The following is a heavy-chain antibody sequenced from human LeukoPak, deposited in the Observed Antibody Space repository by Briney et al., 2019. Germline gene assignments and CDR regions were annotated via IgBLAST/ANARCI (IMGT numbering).Heavy chain of an antibody. CDR2: INHSGST. CDR3: ARGGGYSYGPPFDY. V-gene: IGHV4-34*01. CDR1: SGSFRGYY. J-gene: IGHJ4*02. D-gene: IGHD5-18*01. Sequence: SETLSLTCAVYSGSFRGYYWSWIRQPPGKGLDWIGEINHSGSTNYNPSLKSRVTISVDTSKNQFSLKLSSVTAADAAVYYCARGGGYSYGPPFDYWGQGTLVTVSS.